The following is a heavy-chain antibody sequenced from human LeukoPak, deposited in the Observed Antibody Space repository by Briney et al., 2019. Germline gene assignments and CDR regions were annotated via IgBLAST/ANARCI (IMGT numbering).Heavy chain of an antibody. Sequence: GGSLRLSCATSEFTFSTYPMSWVRQAPGKGPEWVSAISGSGGATFYADSVKGRFTISRDNSKNTLYLQMNSLRAEDTVVYYCATRGRDGYNANYYGMGVWGQGTTVTVPS. D-gene: IGHD5-24*01. V-gene: IGHV3-23*01. J-gene: IGHJ6*01. CDR3: ATRGRDGYNANYYGMGV. CDR2: ISGSGGAT. CDR1: EFTFSTYP.